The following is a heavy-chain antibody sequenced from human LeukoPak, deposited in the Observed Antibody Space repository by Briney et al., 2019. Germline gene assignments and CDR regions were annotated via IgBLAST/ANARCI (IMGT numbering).Heavy chain of an antibody. CDR2: ISAVSNYI. J-gene: IGHJ4*02. CDR1: GFTFSAYT. CDR3: ARGIAAAGVTPYYFDY. D-gene: IGHD6-13*01. V-gene: IGHV3-21*04. Sequence: PGGSLRLSCAASGFTFSAYTMAWVRQAPGRGLEWVSSISAVSNYIYYADSVKGRFTISRDNSKNTLYLQMNSLRAEDTAVYYCARGIAAAGVTPYYFDYWGQGTLVTVSS.